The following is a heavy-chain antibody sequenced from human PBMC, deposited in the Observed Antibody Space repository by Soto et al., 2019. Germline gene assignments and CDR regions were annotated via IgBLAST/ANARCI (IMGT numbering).Heavy chain of an antibody. Sequence: EVQLVESGGGLVKPGGSLRLSCVSSGFTFRNYNMNWVRQAPGKGLEWVSSISSSGTYMYYADSVKGRFTISRDHADNSLSLQMNSLRAEDTAVYYCARERAYYDFGYWGQGTVVTVSS. V-gene: IGHV3-21*01. CDR3: ARERAYYDFGY. J-gene: IGHJ4*02. CDR2: ISSSGTYM. D-gene: IGHD3-3*01. CDR1: GFTFRNYN.